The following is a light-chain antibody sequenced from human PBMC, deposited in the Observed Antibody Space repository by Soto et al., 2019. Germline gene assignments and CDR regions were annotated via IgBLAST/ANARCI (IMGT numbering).Light chain of an antibody. V-gene: IGLV2-23*03. Sequence: QSVLTQPASVSGSPGQSITISCTGTSSDVGSYNLVSWYQQHPGKAPKLMIYEGSKRPSGVSNRFSGSKSGNTASLTISGLQAEDEADYHCCSYAGSSIFVVFGGGTQLTVL. CDR3: CSYAGSSIFVV. CDR2: EGS. CDR1: SSDVGSYNL. J-gene: IGLJ2*01.